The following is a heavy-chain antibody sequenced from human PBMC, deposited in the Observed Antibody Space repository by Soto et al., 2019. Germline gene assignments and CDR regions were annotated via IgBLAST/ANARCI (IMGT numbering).Heavy chain of an antibody. Sequence: SVKVSCKASGGTFSSYAISWVRQAPGQGLEWMGGIIPIFGTANYARKFQGRVTITADESTSTAYMELSSLRSEDTAVYYCATRTAVVITYYGMDVWGQGTTVTVSS. CDR2: IIPIFGTA. J-gene: IGHJ6*02. CDR3: ATRTAVVITYYGMDV. CDR1: GGTFSSYA. D-gene: IGHD3-22*01. V-gene: IGHV1-69*13.